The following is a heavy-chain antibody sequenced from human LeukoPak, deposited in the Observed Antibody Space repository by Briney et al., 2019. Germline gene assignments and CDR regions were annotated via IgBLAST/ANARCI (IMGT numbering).Heavy chain of an antibody. J-gene: IGHJ4*02. Sequence: PSQTLSLTCAVSGGSISIGGYSWSWIRQPPGKGLEWIGYIYHSGSTYYNPSLKSRVTISVDRSKNQFSLKLSSVTAADTAVYYCAGGRFGDLFDYWGQGTLVTVSS. CDR2: IYHSGST. CDR3: AGGRFGDLFDY. CDR1: GGSISIGGYS. D-gene: IGHD3-10*01. V-gene: IGHV4-30-2*01.